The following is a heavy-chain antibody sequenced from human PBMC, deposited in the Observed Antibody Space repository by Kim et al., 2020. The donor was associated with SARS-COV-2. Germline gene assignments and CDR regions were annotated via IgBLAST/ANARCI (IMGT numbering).Heavy chain of an antibody. CDR3: ASHPGQQLVAAY. V-gene: IGHV3-21*01. J-gene: IGHJ4*02. CDR1: GFTFSSYG. D-gene: IGHD6-13*01. Sequence: GGSLRLSCAASGFTFSSYGMNWVRQAPGKGLEWVSSISSSSSYIYYADSVKGRFTISRDNAKNSLYLQMNSLRAEDTAVYYCASHPGQQLVAAYWGQGTLVTVSS. CDR2: ISSSSSYI.